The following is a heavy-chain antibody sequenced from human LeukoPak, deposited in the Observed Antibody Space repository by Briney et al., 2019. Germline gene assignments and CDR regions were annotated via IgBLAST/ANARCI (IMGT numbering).Heavy chain of an antibody. CDR2: IYYSGST. CDR3: ARETRTYGMDV. Sequence: SETLSLTCTVSGGSISSSSYYWGWIRQPPGKGLEWIGSIYYSGSTYYNPSLKSRVTISVDTSKNQFSLKLSSVTAADTAVYYCARETRTYGMDVWGQGTTVTVSS. CDR1: GGSISSSSYY. V-gene: IGHV4-39*07. J-gene: IGHJ6*02.